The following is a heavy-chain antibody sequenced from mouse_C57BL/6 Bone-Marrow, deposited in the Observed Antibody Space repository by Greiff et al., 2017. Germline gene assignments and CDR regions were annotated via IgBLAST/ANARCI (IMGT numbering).Heavy chain of an antibody. D-gene: IGHD4-1*01. CDR1: GFTFSDYY. J-gene: IGHJ3*01. CDR3: ARLWDGAWFAY. CDR2: ISTGGGST. V-gene: IGHV5-12*01. Sequence: EVKVVESGGGLVQPGGSLKLSCAASGFTFSDYYMYWVRQTPEKRLEWVAYISTGGGSTYYPDTVKGRFTISRDNAKNTLYLQMSRLKSEDTAMYYCARLWDGAWFAYWGQGTLVTVSA.